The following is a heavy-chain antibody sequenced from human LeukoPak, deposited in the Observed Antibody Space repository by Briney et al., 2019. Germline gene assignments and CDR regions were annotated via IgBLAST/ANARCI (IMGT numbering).Heavy chain of an antibody. CDR2: ISASGANT. CDR3: ASDIRGYSYGYMDY. J-gene: IGHJ4*02. CDR1: GLTFSNYA. Sequence: GGSLRLSCAASGLTFSNYAMSWVRQAPGKGLEWVSAISASGANTYYADSVKGRFTISRDNSKNTLYLQMNSLRAEDTAVYYCASDIRGYSYGYMDYWGQGTLVTVSS. D-gene: IGHD5-18*01. V-gene: IGHV3-23*01.